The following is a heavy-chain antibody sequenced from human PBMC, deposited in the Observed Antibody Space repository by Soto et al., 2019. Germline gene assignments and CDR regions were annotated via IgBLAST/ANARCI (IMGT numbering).Heavy chain of an antibody. D-gene: IGHD3-22*01. CDR3: ARGGRITMIVVVTPFDY. CDR2: INHSGST. V-gene: IGHV4-34*01. Sequence: KASETLSLTCAVYGGSFSGYYWSWIRQPPGKGLEWIGEINHSGSTNYNPSLKSRVTISVGTSKNQFSLKLSSVTAADTAVYYCARGGRITMIVVVTPFDYWGQGTLVTVSS. CDR1: GGSFSGYY. J-gene: IGHJ4*02.